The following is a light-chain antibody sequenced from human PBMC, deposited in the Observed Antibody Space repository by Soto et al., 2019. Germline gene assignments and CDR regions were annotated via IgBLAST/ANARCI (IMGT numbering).Light chain of an antibody. CDR1: SSDVGSDNF. CDR2: EGS. V-gene: IGLV2-23*01. J-gene: IGLJ1*01. Sequence: QSALTQPASVSGSPGQSITISCTGTSSDVGSDNFVSWYQQHPGKAPKLMIYEGSKRPSGVSNRFSGSKSGNTASLTISGLQAEDEADYYCCSYAGSSTWVFGTGTKVTVL. CDR3: CSYAGSSTWV.